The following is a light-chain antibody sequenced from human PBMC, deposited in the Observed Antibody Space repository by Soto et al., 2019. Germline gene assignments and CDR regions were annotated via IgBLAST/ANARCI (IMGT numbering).Light chain of an antibody. Sequence: IVLTQSPVTLSLSPGEIATLSCRASQSVSSSYLAWYQQKPGQAPRLLIYSASSRATGIPDRFSGSGSGTDFTLNISRLEPEDFAVYYCQRYGGFGQGTKVDIK. CDR2: SAS. CDR1: QSVSSSY. V-gene: IGKV3-20*01. J-gene: IGKJ1*01. CDR3: QRYGG.